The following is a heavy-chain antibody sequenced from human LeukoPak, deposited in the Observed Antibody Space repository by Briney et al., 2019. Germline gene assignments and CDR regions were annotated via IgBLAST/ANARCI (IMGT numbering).Heavy chain of an antibody. Sequence: GSLRLSCAASGFTFDDYAMHWVRQAPGKGLEWVSHISRDGTRTYYSHSVKGRFTISRDNNKNSLYLQMNSLRAEDSALYYCSTITTYWGQGTLVTVSS. D-gene: IGHD3-3*01. CDR3: STITTY. J-gene: IGHJ4*02. CDR2: ISRDGTRT. V-gene: IGHV3-43D*03. CDR1: GFTFDDYA.